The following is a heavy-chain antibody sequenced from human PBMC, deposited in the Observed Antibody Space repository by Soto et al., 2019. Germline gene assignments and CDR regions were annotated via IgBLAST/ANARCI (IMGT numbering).Heavy chain of an antibody. CDR1: GGTLRSYA. J-gene: IGHJ6*02. CDR3: ARRDTPMARYYYGIDV. D-gene: IGHD5-18*01. CDR2: IIPVLGST. Sequence: QVQLVQSGAEVKKPGSSVRVSCTASGGTLRSYALSWVRQAPGQGLEWMGGIIPVLGSTNYPQKFQGRVTVAADESTRTLYMELSSLRSDDTGVFYCARRDTPMARYYYGIDVWGQGTRVTVSS. V-gene: IGHV1-69*12.